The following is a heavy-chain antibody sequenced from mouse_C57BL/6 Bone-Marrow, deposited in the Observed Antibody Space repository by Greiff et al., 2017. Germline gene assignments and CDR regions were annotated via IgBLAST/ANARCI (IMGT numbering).Heavy chain of an antibody. J-gene: IGHJ2*01. Sequence: EVKVVESGGDLVKPGGSLKLSCAASGFTFSSYGMSWVRQTPDKRLEWVATISSGGSYTYYPDSVKGRFTISRDNAKNTLYLQMSSLKSEDTAMYYCARKGNGFDYWGQGTTLTVSS. V-gene: IGHV5-6*01. CDR3: ARKGNGFDY. CDR2: ISSGGSYT. CDR1: GFTFSSYG.